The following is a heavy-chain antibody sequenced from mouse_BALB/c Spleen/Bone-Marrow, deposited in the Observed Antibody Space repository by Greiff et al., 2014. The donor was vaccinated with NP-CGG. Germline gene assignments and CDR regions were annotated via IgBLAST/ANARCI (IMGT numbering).Heavy chain of an antibody. CDR3: TRPYYDYRYFDV. CDR2: IRLKSNNYAT. D-gene: IGHD2-4*01. J-gene: IGHJ1*01. Sequence: EVQLQQSGGGLVQPGGSMKLSCVASGFTFSNYWMNWVRQSPEKGLEWVAEIRLKSNNYATHYAESVKGRFTISRDDSKSSVYLQMNNLRAEDTGIYYCTRPYYDYRYFDVWGAGTTVTVSS. V-gene: IGHV6-6*02. CDR1: GFTFSNYW.